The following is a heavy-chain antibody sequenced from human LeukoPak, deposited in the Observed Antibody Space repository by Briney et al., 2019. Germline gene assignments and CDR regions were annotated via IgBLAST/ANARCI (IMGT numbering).Heavy chain of an antibody. CDR3: ARDSYGGNWSLGY. CDR1: GFTFTGYY. CDR2: VNPNTGGT. Sequence: ASVKVSCKASGFTFTGYYFHWVRQAPGQGLEWMGWVNPNTGGTNYAQTFQGRVTMTRDTSISTAYMELSRLTSDDTAVYYCARDSYGGNWSLGYWGQGTLVTVSS. D-gene: IGHD4-23*01. V-gene: IGHV1-2*02. J-gene: IGHJ4*02.